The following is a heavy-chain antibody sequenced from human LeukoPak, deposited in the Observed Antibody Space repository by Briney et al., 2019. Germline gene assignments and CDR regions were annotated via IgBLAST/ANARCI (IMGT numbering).Heavy chain of an antibody. V-gene: IGHV1-69*05. CDR2: IIPIFGTA. D-gene: IGHD1-26*01. CDR3: ASALLGWSYLFDY. Sequence: ASVKVSCKASGGTFSSYAISWVRQAPGQGLEWMGRIIPIFGTANYAQKFQGRVTITTDESTSTAYMELSSLRSEDTAVYYCASALLGWSYLFDYWGQGTLVTVSS. CDR1: GGTFSSYA. J-gene: IGHJ4*02.